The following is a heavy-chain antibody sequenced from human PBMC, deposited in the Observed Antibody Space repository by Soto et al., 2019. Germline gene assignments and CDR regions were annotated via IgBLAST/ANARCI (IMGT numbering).Heavy chain of an antibody. CDR2: INHSGST. V-gene: IGHV4-34*01. CDR3: AKRERWLRAFDI. CDR1: GGSFSGYY. J-gene: IGHJ3*02. Sequence: PSETLSLTCAVYGGSFSGYYWSWIRQPPGKGLEWIGEINHSGSTNYNPSLKSRVTISVDTSKNQFSLKLSSVTAADTAVYYGAKRERWLRAFDIWGQVTMVTVSS. D-gene: IGHD2-15*01.